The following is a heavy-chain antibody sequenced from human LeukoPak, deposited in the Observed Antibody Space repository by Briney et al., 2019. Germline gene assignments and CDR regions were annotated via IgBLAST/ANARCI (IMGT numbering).Heavy chain of an antibody. CDR3: AKEFGGSYYYYGMDV. Sequence: GGSLRLSCAASGFTFSSYGMHWVRQAPGKGLEWVGVISYGGSNKYYADSVKGRFTISRDNSKNTLYLQMNSLRAEDTAVYYCAKEFGGSYYYYGMDVWGQGTTVTVSS. J-gene: IGHJ6*02. V-gene: IGHV3-30*18. CDR1: GFTFSSYG. D-gene: IGHD1-26*01. CDR2: ISYGGSNK.